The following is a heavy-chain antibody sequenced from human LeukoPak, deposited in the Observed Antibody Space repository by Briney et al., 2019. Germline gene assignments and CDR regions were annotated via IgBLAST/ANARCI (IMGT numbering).Heavy chain of an antibody. CDR3: ARHRFASPLDS. D-gene: IGHD2-21*01. J-gene: IGHJ4*02. Sequence: SETLSLTCTVSGVSNSSSYWSWLRQPPGKGLEWIGYIFYTGDSNHNPSFKSRVSISLDTSKDQISLKLSSVTAADTAVYYCARHRFASPLDSWGQGTLVTVSS. CDR2: IFYTGDS. V-gene: IGHV4-59*08. CDR1: GVSNSSSY.